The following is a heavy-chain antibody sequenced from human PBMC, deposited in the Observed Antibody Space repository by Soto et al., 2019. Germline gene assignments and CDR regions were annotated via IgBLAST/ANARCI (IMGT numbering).Heavy chain of an antibody. CDR1: GGTFSSYA. CDR2: IIPISDTT. V-gene: IGHV1-69*01. CDR3: ARSQGSSTSLEIYYYYYYGMDV. D-gene: IGHD2-2*01. J-gene: IGHJ6*02. Sequence: QVLLVQSGAEVKKPGSSVKVSCKASGGTFSSYAISWVRQAPGQGLEWMGGIIPISDTTNYAQKFQGRVTITADESTSTAYMELRSLRSEDTAVYYCARSQGSSTSLEIYYYYYYGMDVWGQGTTVTVSS.